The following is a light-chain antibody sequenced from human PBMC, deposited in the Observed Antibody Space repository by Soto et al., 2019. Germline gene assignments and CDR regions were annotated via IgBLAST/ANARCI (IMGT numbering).Light chain of an antibody. Sequence: DIQITQSPSNLSASVGDRVTINCRASQSISSWLAWYQQKPGKAPKLLIYKASSLESGVPSRFSGSGSGTEFTLTISSLQPDDFATYYCQQYNSYCSFGQGTKVDIK. CDR1: QSISSW. J-gene: IGKJ1*01. V-gene: IGKV1-5*03. CDR2: KAS. CDR3: QQYNSYCS.